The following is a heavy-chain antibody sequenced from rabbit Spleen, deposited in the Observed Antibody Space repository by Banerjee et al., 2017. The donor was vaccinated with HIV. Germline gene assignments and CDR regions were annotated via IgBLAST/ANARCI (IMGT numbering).Heavy chain of an antibody. D-gene: IGHD8-1*01. CDR2: IAGSSSDFT. CDR3: ARDTGSSFSSYGMDL. V-gene: IGHV1S45*01. CDR1: GFSFSSSDY. Sequence: QEQLEESGGDLVKPGASLTLTCTASGFSFSSSDYMCWVRQAPGKGLEWISCIAGSSSDFTYSASWAKGRFTISKTSSTTVTLQMTSLTAADTATYFCARDTGSSFSSYGMDLWGPGTL. J-gene: IGHJ6*01.